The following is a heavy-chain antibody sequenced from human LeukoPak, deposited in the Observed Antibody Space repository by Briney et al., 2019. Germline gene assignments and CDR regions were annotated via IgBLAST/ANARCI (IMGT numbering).Heavy chain of an antibody. Sequence: GGSLRLSCAASGFTFSSYSMNWVRQAPGKGLEWVAVISYDGSNKYYADSVKGRFTISRDNSKNTLYLQMNSLRAEDTAVYYCARGAPAMVRGVIVYYFDYWGQGTLVTVSS. CDR3: ARGAPAMVRGVIVYYFDY. D-gene: IGHD3-10*01. CDR2: ISYDGSNK. CDR1: GFTFSSYS. V-gene: IGHV3-30*03. J-gene: IGHJ4*02.